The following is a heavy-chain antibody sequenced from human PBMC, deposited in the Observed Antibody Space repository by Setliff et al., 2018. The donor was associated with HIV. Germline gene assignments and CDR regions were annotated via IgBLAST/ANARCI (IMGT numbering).Heavy chain of an antibody. J-gene: IGHJ6*02. CDR1: GYTFTSYG. Sequence: ASVKVSCKASGYTFTSYGISWVRQAPGQGLEWMGWINAGNGKTKYSQKFQGRVTIMRDTSASTAYMELSSLRSEDTAVYYCAREQVGFGPPRGMDVWGQGTTVTVSS. CDR3: AREQVGFGPPRGMDV. D-gene: IGHD3-10*01. CDR2: INAGNGKT. V-gene: IGHV1-3*01.